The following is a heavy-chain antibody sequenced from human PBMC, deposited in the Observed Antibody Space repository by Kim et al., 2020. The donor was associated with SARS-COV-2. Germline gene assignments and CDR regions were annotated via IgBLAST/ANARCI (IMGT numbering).Heavy chain of an antibody. Sequence: SETLSLTCTVSGGSISSSSYYWGWIRQPPGKGLEWIGSIYYSGSTYYNPSLKSRVTISVDTSKNQFSLKLSSVTAADTAVYYCARGTAAAGRRWFDPWGQGTLVTVSS. CDR2: IYYSGST. D-gene: IGHD6-13*01. J-gene: IGHJ5*02. CDR1: GGSISSSSYY. CDR3: ARGTAAAGRRWFDP. V-gene: IGHV4-39*01.